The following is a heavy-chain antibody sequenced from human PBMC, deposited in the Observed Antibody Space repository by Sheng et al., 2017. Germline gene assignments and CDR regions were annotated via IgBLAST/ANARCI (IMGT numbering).Heavy chain of an antibody. J-gene: IGHJ4*02. CDR2: INHSGST. Sequence: QVQLQQWGAGLLKPSETLSLTCAVYGGSFSGYYWSWIRQPPGKGLEWIGEINHSGSTNYNPSLKSRVTISVDTSKNQFSLKLSSVTAADTAVYYCARGAKDTRIAAAGTTPDYWGQGTLVTVSS. CDR1: GGSFSGYY. CDR3: ARGAKDTRIAAAGTTPDY. D-gene: IGHD6-13*01. V-gene: IGHV4-34*01.